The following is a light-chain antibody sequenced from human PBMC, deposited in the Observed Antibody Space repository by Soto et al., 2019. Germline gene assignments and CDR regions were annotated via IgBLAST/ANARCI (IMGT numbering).Light chain of an antibody. Sequence: DIQMTQSPSSLSASVGDRVTISCRASQGIRSYLAWYQQKPGKAPKLLISTASTLQSGAPSRFSGSGSGTDFTLTISSLQPEDFATYYCQQLNSFPLTFGQGTRLEIK. CDR3: QQLNSFPLT. CDR1: QGIRSY. V-gene: IGKV1-9*01. CDR2: TAS. J-gene: IGKJ5*01.